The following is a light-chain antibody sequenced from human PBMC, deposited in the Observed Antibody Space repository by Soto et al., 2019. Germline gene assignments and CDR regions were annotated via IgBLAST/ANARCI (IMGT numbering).Light chain of an antibody. J-gene: IGKJ1*01. Sequence: EIVLTQSPGTLSLSPGARATLSGRASQSVSSSYLAWYQQKPGQAPRRLIFGASFRATGIPDRFSGSGSGTDFTLTISRLEPEDFAVYYCQQYGSSPTTFGQGTKVDIK. CDR3: QQYGSSPTT. CDR1: QSVSSSY. V-gene: IGKV3-20*01. CDR2: GAS.